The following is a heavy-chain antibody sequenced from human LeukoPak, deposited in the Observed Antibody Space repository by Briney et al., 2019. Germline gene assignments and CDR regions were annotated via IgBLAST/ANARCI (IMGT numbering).Heavy chain of an antibody. Sequence: SETLSLTCTVSGGSINSYYWSWIRQPPGKGLEWIGYVYSSGSTYYNPSLKSRVTISLDTSQNQFSLKLTSLTAADTAVYYCARQTAAAGTFHFDYWGQGTLVTVSS. CDR1: GGSINSYY. D-gene: IGHD6-13*01. J-gene: IGHJ4*02. CDR2: VYSSGST. CDR3: ARQTAAAGTFHFDY. V-gene: IGHV4-4*08.